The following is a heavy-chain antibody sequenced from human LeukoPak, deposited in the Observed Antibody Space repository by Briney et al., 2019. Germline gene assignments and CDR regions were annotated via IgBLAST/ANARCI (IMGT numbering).Heavy chain of an antibody. Sequence: GESLKISCKGSGYSFTSYWIGWVRQMPGKGLEWMGIIYPGDSDTRYSPSFQGQVTISADKSISTAYLQWSSLKASDTAMYYCARVRAKTQWLPLPGGLPEGFDYWGQGTLVTVSS. V-gene: IGHV5-51*01. CDR1: GYSFTSYW. J-gene: IGHJ4*02. D-gene: IGHD6-19*01. CDR3: ARVRAKTQWLPLPGGLPEGFDY. CDR2: IYPGDSDT.